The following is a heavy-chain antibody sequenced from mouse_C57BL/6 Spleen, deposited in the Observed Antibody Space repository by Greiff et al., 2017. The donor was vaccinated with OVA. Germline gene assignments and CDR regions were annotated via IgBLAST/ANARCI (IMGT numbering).Heavy chain of an antibody. Sequence: EVKLVESEGGLVQPGSSMKLSCTASGFTFSDYYMAWVRQVPEKGLEWVANINYDGSSTYYLDSLKSRFIISRDNAKNILYLQMSSLKSEDTATYYCARGGDGTTGGYYAMDYWGQGTSVTVSS. V-gene: IGHV5-16*01. CDR3: ARGGDGTTGGYYAMDY. J-gene: IGHJ4*01. D-gene: IGHD2-14*01. CDR2: INYDGSST. CDR1: GFTFSDYY.